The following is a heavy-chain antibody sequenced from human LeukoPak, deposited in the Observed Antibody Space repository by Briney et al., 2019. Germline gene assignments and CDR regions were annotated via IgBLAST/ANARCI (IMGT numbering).Heavy chain of an antibody. V-gene: IGHV4-4*02. Sequence: SETLSLTCAVSGVSISSNYWWSWVRQPPGKGLEWIGEIYHSGSTNYNPSLKSRVTISVDTSKNQFSLKLSSVTAADTAVYYCASIAVAGGWFDPWGQGTLVTVSS. J-gene: IGHJ5*02. CDR2: IYHSGST. CDR1: GVSISSNYW. D-gene: IGHD6-19*01. CDR3: ASIAVAGGWFDP.